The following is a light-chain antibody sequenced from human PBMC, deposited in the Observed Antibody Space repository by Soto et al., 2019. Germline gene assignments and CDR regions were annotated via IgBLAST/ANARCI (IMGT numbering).Light chain of an antibody. CDR2: DVY. V-gene: IGLV2-11*01. CDR3: CSYAGRNTLV. J-gene: IGLJ3*02. Sequence: QSVLTQPRSVSGSPGQSVTISRTGTSSDLGGSNYVTWYQQHAGKAPKLTIYDVYKRPSGVPDRFSGSKSGNTASLTISGLQAEDEAEYYCCSYAGRNTLVFGGGTKLTVL. CDR1: SSDLGGSNY.